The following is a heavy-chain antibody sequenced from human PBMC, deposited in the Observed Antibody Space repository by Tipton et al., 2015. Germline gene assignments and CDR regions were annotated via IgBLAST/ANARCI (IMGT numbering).Heavy chain of an antibody. J-gene: IGHJ4*02. D-gene: IGHD3-10*01. V-gene: IGHV3-48*03. CDR3: TRGSLRVRGP. Sequence: SLRLSCAASRFTFSNYEMNWVRQAPGKGLEWVSYISSSATTKYYADSVKGRFTISRDNAKNSLYLQMDGLRAEDTAVYYCTRGSLRVRGPWGQGTLVTVSS. CDR1: RFTFSNYE. CDR2: ISSSATTK.